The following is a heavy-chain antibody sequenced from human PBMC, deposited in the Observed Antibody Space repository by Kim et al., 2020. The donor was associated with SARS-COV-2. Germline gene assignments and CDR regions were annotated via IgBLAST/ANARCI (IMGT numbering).Heavy chain of an antibody. D-gene: IGHD5-18*01. Sequence: GSGYGRLTISRDNSENTRYLQMNSLRSEDAAVYYCAKDPDYSYDYGQKGYWGQGTLVTVSS. J-gene: IGHJ4*02. CDR3: AKDPDYSYDYGQKGY. V-gene: IGHV3-23*01.